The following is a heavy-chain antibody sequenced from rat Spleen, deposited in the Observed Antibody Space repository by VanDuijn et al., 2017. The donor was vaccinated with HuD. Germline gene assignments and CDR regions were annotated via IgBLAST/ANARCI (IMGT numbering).Heavy chain of an antibody. CDR3: ATDYSGEGVMDA. D-gene: IGHD1-1*01. J-gene: IGHJ4*01. CDR1: GFIFSDYY. Sequence: EVQLVESDGGLVQPGRSLKLSCAASGFIFSDYYLAWVRQAPTRGLEWVATISYDGSSTYYRDSVKGRFTISRDNAKSTLYLQMDSLRSEDTATYYCATDYSGEGVMDAWGQGASVTVSS. V-gene: IGHV5-7*01. CDR2: ISYDGSST.